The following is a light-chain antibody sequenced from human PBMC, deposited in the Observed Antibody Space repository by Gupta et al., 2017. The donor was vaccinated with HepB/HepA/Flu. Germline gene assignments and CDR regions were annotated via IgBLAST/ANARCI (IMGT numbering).Light chain of an antibody. CDR3: QQCYSTLYT. CDR1: QSVLYSSNNTNY. V-gene: IGKV4-1*01. CDR2: WPS. Sequence: ILLTQSPYCLAVALGERATINCKSSQSVLYSSNNTNYFACYQQKPEQPPNLLIYWPSTRESAVHDRVRGSGSGTDFTLTISSLPAEDVAVYYCQQCYSTLYTFGQGTKLEIK. J-gene: IGKJ2*01.